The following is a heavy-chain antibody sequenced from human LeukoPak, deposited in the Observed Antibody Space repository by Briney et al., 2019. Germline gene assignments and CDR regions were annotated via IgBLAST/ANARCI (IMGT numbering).Heavy chain of an antibody. V-gene: IGHV3-20*04. Sequence: RPGGSLRLSCTASGFIFDDYGMTWVRQVPGKGLEWISGINWNGDSTGYADSVRGRFTISRDNARNSLYLHMNSLRAEDTAVYYCARDLGGYSYGSHFDYWGQGTLVTVSS. J-gene: IGHJ4*02. D-gene: IGHD5-18*01. CDR1: GFIFDDYG. CDR2: INWNGDST. CDR3: ARDLGGYSYGSHFDY.